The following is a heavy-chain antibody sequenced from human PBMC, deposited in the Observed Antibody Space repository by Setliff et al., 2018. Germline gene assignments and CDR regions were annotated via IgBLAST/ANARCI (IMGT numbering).Heavy chain of an antibody. Sequence: PSETLSLTCTVSGGSISSSYYWGWIRQPPGKGLEWIGSIYYSGSTYYNPSLKSRVTISVDTSKNQFSLKLTSVTAADTAVYYCARHGLQFLEWLSAFDYWGQGTLVTVSS. V-gene: IGHV4-39*01. CDR3: ARHGLQFLEWLSAFDY. CDR1: GGSISSSYY. CDR2: IYYSGST. D-gene: IGHD3-3*01. J-gene: IGHJ4*02.